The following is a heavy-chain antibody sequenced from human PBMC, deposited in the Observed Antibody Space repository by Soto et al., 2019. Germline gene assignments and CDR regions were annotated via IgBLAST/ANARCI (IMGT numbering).Heavy chain of an antibody. D-gene: IGHD5-12*01. V-gene: IGHV3-48*01. Sequence: EVQLVESGGGLVQPGGSLRLSCVASEFTFSDYSMNWVRQAPGKGLEWVSYISSSSSTIYYADSVKGRFTVSRDNAKNSQYLQMTTLRAEDTAVYYCARPFPSFGGYDWTRAFDLLGQGTMVTVSS. CDR3: ARPFPSFGGYDWTRAFDL. CDR2: ISSSSSTI. J-gene: IGHJ3*01. CDR1: EFTFSDYS.